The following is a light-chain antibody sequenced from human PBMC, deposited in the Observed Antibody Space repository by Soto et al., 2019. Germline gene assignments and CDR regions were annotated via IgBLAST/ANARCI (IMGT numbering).Light chain of an antibody. J-gene: IGLJ2*01. CDR1: SSDVGGYKY. Sequence: QSALTQPASVSGSHGQSITISCTGTSSDVGGYKYVSWYQQHPGKVPKLMIYEVSNRPSGVSNRFSGSKSGNTASLSISGLQAEDEAEYYCCSFALRSTLIFGGGTKLTVL. CDR3: CSFALRSTLI. CDR2: EVS. V-gene: IGLV2-14*01.